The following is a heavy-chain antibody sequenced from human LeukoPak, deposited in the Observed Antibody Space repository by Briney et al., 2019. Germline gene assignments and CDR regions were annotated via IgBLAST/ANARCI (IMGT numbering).Heavy chain of an antibody. CDR2: TYYRSKWYN. CDR1: GDSVSRNSAA. CDR3: ARADGDRDGYNCWFDP. V-gene: IGHV6-1*01. Sequence: SQTLSLTCAISGDSVSRNSAAWNWIRQSPSRGLEWLGRTYYRSKWYNDYAVSVESRITINPDTSKNQFSLQLNSVTPEDTAVYYCARADGDRDGYNCWFDPWGQGTLVTVSS. D-gene: IGHD5-24*01. J-gene: IGHJ5*02.